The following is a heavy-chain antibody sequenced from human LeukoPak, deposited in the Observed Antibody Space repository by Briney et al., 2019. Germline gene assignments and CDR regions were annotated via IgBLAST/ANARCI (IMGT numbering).Heavy chain of an antibody. J-gene: IGHJ4*02. CDR3: VRPSASTGLYDFDF. Sequence: GGSLRLSCAASGFTFSSYGMHWVRQAPGKGLEWVAFIRYDGSNKYYADSVKGRFTISRDNSKNSLYLQMNSLRAEDTAVYYCVRPSASTGLYDFDFWGQGTLVTVSS. D-gene: IGHD2/OR15-2a*01. V-gene: IGHV3-30*02. CDR2: IRYDGSNK. CDR1: GFTFSSYG.